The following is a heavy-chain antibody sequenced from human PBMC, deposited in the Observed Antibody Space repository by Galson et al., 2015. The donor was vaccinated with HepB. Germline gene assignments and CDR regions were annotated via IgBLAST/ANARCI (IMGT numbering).Heavy chain of an antibody. CDR1: GFTFSDYY. Sequence: SLRLSCAASGFTFSDYYMSWIRQAPGKGLECISYIRSSGSYTNYADSVKGRFTISRDNAKNSLYLQMNSLRAEDTAVYYCARGRYYDSSGYYPWDVWGQGTTVTISS. D-gene: IGHD3-22*01. V-gene: IGHV3-11*05. CDR2: IRSSGSYT. CDR3: ARGRYYDSSGYYPWDV. J-gene: IGHJ6*02.